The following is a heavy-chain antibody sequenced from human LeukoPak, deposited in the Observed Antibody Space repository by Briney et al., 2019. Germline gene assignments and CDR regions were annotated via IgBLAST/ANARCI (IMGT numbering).Heavy chain of an antibody. Sequence: GASVKVSRKASGYTFTGYYMHWVRQAPGQGLEWMGWINPNSGGTNYAQKFQGRVTMTRDTSISTAYMELSRLRSDDTAVYYCARENYYDSSGSHCWGQGTLVTVSS. CDR3: ARENYYDSSGSHC. CDR2: INPNSGGT. D-gene: IGHD3-22*01. CDR1: GYTFTGYY. J-gene: IGHJ4*02. V-gene: IGHV1-2*02.